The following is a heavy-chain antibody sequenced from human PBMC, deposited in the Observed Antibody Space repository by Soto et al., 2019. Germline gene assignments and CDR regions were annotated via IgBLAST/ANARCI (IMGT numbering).Heavy chain of an antibody. V-gene: IGHV3-64*01. D-gene: IGHD6-13*01. CDR3: ARRGYGSRWPNVYMDV. J-gene: IGHJ6*03. CDR2: ISNNGAHT. Sequence: EAQLLESGGGLVQPGGSLRLSCAAAGFTFSNYEIHLFRQAPGQGLEYVSGISNNGAHTDYAKSVKGRFTISRDNSENTLYLQMGSLRAEDMALYYCARRGYGSRWPNVYMDVWGKGTTVTVSS. CDR1: GFTFSNYE.